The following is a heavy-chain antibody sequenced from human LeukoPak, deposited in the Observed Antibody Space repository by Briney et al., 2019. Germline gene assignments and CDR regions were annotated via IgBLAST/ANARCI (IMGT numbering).Heavy chain of an antibody. CDR3: ARAGAGWYYFDY. Sequence: GGSLRLSCAASRFTFSSFDMHWVRQATGKGLERASAIGVAGDTYYPGSVKGRFTISRENAKNSLDLQMNSLRAGDTAVYYCARAGAGWYYFDYWGQGTLVTVSS. V-gene: IGHV3-13*01. CDR2: IGVAGDT. CDR1: RFTFSSFD. J-gene: IGHJ4*02. D-gene: IGHD6-19*01.